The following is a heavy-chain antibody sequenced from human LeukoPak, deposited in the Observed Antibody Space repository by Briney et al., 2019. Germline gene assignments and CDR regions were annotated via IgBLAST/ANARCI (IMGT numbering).Heavy chain of an antibody. J-gene: IGHJ4*02. CDR1: GYTFTGYY. D-gene: IGHD3-10*01. V-gene: IGHV1-2*02. CDR2: INPNSGGS. Sequence: WASVKVSCKASGYTFTGYYIHWVRQAPGQGLEWMGWINPNSGGSYSTQKFQGRVTMTRDTSITTAYMELSRLTSDDTAVYYCARLTPSTMVRGVIDFDYWGQGTLVTVSS. CDR3: ARLTPSTMVRGVIDFDY.